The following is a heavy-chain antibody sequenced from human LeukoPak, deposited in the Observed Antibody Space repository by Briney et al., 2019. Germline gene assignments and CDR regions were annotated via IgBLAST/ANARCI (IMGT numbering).Heavy chain of an antibody. CDR3: ARDVIVVAGKDY. V-gene: IGHV3-66*01. CDR2: IYSGGST. CDR1: GFTVSSNY. J-gene: IGHJ4*02. D-gene: IGHD6-19*01. Sequence: GGSLRLSCAASGFTVSSNYMSWVRQAPGKGLEWVSVIYSGGSTYYADSVKGRFTISRDNSKNTLYLQMNSLRAEDTAVYYCARDVIVVAGKDYWGQGTLVTASS.